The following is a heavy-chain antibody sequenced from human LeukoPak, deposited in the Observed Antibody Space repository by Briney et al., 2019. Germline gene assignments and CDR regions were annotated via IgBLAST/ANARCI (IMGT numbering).Heavy chain of an antibody. CDR3: SRGVSSGWFYFDY. CDR1: GFTFGDYT. J-gene: IGHJ4*02. Sequence: PGGSLRLSCTASGFTFGDYTMSWFRQAPGKGLDWVGFIRSKAHGGTIQYGASVKGRFIISRDDSKSIAHLQMNSLKTEDTAVYYCSRGVSSGWFYFDYWGQGNLVTVSS. V-gene: IGHV3-49*03. D-gene: IGHD6-19*01. CDR2: IRSKAHGGTI.